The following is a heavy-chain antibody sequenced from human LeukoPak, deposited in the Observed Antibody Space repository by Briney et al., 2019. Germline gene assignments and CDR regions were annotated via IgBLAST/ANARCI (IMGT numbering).Heavy chain of an antibody. J-gene: IGHJ4*02. CDR2: INSDGSST. CDR3: ARDRYYDSSGYRDY. Sequence: GGSLRLSCAASGFTFRNHNMNWVRQAPGKGLVWVSRINSDGSSTSYADSVKGRFTISRDNAKNTLYLQMNSLRAEDTAVYYCARDRYYDSSGYRDYWGQGTLVTVSS. CDR1: GFTFRNHN. V-gene: IGHV3-74*01. D-gene: IGHD3-22*01.